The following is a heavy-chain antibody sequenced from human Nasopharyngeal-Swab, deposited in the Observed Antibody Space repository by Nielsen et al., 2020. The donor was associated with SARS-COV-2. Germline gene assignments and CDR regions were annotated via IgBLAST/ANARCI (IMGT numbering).Heavy chain of an antibody. Sequence: WIRQPPGKGLEWIGEINHSGSTNYNPPLKSRVTISVDTSKNQFSLKLSSVTAADTAVYYCARGRGVVRGVIITNYYYYYYMDVWGKGTTVTVSS. V-gene: IGHV4-34*01. CDR2: INHSGST. D-gene: IGHD3-10*01. CDR3: ARGRGVVRGVIITNYYYYYYMDV. J-gene: IGHJ6*03.